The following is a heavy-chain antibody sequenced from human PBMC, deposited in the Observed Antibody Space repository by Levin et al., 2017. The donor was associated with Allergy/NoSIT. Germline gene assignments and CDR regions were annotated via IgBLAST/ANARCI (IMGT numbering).Heavy chain of an antibody. CDR3: AREARLPDYGDYSNWFDP. V-gene: IGHV3-11*05. J-gene: IGHJ5*02. CDR2: ISSSSSYT. CDR1: GFTFSDYY. D-gene: IGHD4-17*01. Sequence: GESLKISCAASGFTFSDYYMSWIRQAPGKGLEWVSYISSSSSYTNYADSVKGRFTISRDNAKNSLYLQMNSLRAEDTAVYYCAREARLPDYGDYSNWFDPWGQGTLVTVSS.